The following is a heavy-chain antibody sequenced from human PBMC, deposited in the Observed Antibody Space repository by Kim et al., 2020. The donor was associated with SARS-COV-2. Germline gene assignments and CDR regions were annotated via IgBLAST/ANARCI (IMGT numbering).Heavy chain of an antibody. D-gene: IGHD2-2*01. CDR2: ISSNGFDT. Sequence: GGSLRLSCAASGFIFHTYAMHWARQTPGKGLEYVSAISSNGFDTYYADSVRGRFTISRDNSKNTLFLQMGSLRPEDMGVYYCAREGRHCSGTACYVFDYCGQGTLVTVSS. CDR3: AREGRHCSGTACYVFDY. J-gene: IGHJ4*02. V-gene: IGHV3-64*02. CDR1: GFIFHTYA.